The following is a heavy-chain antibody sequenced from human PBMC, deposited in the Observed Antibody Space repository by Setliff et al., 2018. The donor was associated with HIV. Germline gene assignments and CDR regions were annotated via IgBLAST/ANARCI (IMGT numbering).Heavy chain of an antibody. CDR2: VYHRGTT. Sequence: PSETLSLTCTVSGDSISNNGYYWAWIRQPPGKGLEWIGCVYHRGTTYYNPSLKSRLAMSVDTSKNKLFLKLNSLTAADTAVYYCSLQHGRPMRWFDPWGPGTLVTVSS. CDR3: SLQHGRPMRWFDP. D-gene: IGHD2-2*01. V-gene: IGHV4-39*01. CDR1: GDSISNNGYY. J-gene: IGHJ5*02.